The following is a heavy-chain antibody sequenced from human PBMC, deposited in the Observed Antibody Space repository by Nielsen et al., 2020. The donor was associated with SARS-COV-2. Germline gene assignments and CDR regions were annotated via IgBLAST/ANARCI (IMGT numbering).Heavy chain of an antibody. J-gene: IGHJ5*02. V-gene: IGHV4-39*01. Sequence: SETLSLTCTVSGGSISSSSYYWGWIRQPPGKGLEWIGSIYYSGSTYYNPSLKSRVTISVDTSKNQFSLKLISVTAADTAVYYCARGIAAAGGVWFDPWGQGTLVTVSS. CDR3: ARGIAAAGGVWFDP. D-gene: IGHD6-13*01. CDR1: GGSISSSSYY. CDR2: IYYSGST.